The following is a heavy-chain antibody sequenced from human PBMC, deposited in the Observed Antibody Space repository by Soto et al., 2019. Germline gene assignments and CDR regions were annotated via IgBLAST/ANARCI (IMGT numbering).Heavy chain of an antibody. CDR1: GGSISTDYYY. V-gene: IGHV4-39*01. CDR3: ARLERLRNYYFDY. J-gene: IGHJ4*02. CDR2: IFYGGST. Sequence: SETLSLTCSVSGGSISTDYYYWAWIRQPPGKGLEWIASIFYGGSTYYNPSLRSRVSISIDTSKNQFSLELTSVTAADTAVFYCARLERLRNYYFDYWGQGALVTVSS. D-gene: IGHD1-1*01.